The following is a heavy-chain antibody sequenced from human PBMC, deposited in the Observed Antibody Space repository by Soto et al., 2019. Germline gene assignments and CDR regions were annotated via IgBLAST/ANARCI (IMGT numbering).Heavy chain of an antibody. D-gene: IGHD3-22*01. CDR3: ARQDIKYYFDGGLYAQTPFFDN. V-gene: IGHV1-2*04. J-gene: IGHJ4*02. CDR2: INPKSGGT. CDR1: GYSFTDYH. Sequence: ASVKVSCKASGYSFTDYHIHWVRQAPGQGLEWLGRINPKSGGTSTAQKFQGWVTMTTDTSISTASMELTRLRSDDTAVYFCARQDIKYYFDGGLYAQTPFFDNWGQGTLVTVSS.